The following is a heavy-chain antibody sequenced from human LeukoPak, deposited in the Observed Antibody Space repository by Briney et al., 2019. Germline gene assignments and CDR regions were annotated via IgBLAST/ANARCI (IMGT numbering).Heavy chain of an antibody. CDR1: GGTFSSYA. CDR3: ARRGQGFGELLYSNDY. D-gene: IGHD3-10*01. J-gene: IGHJ4*02. Sequence: SVKVSCKASGGTFSSYAISWVRQAPGQGLEWMGRIIPILGIANYAQKFQGRVTITADKSTSTAYMELSSLRSEDTAVYYCARRGQGFGELLYSNDYWGQGTLVTVSS. V-gene: IGHV1-69*04. CDR2: IIPILGIA.